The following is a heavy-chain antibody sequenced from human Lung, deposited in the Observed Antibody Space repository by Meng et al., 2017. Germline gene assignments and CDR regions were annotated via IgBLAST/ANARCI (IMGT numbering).Heavy chain of an antibody. CDR3: ARRGLWLDPQNFDY. J-gene: IGHJ4*02. V-gene: IGHV4-4*02. CDR1: VGSTSSSNW. CDR2: IYQSGST. D-gene: IGHD6-19*01. Sequence: VYPQGSGPSSGIPSGTRSVPLAVLVGSTSSSNWGSWVRQPPGKGLGWIGEIYQSGSTNYNPSLKSRVTISVDKSKNQFSLKLSSVTAADTAVYYCARRGLWLDPQNFDYWGQGTLVTVSS.